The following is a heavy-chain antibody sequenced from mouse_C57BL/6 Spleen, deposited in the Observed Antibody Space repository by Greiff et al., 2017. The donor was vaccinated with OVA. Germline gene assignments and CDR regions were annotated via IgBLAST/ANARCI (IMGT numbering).Heavy chain of an antibody. D-gene: IGHD1-1*01. CDR3: AIITTVRGAY. J-gene: IGHJ3*01. V-gene: IGHV1-72*01. CDR1: GYTFTSYW. CDR2: IDPNSGGT. Sequence: QVQLQQPGAELVKPGASVKLSCKASGYTFTSYWMHWVKQRPGRGLEWIGRIDPNSGGTKYNEKFKSKATLTVDKPSSPAYMQLSSLTPEDSAVYYCAIITTVRGAYWGQGTLVTVSA.